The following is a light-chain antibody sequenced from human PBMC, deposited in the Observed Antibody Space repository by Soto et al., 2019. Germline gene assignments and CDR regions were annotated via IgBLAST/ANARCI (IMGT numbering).Light chain of an antibody. CDR3: QQYDHWPPAT. J-gene: IGKJ1*01. CDR1: QSASSY. CDR2: DVS. V-gene: IGKV3-15*01. Sequence: IVLTQSPAKVSLSPCDRATLSCRPSQSASSYLAWYQQKRGQAPRLLMYDVSTRATGVPARFSGSGSGTEFTLTISSLQSEDFALYYCQQYDHWPPATFGQGTKVDIK.